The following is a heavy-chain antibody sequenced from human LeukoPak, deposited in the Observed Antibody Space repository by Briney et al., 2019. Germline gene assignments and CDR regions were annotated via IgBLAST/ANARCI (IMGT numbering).Heavy chain of an antibody. CDR1: GGSISSGIYY. J-gene: IGHJ5*02. D-gene: IGHD6-13*01. V-gene: IGHV4-61*01. CDR2: IYHNGST. Sequence: SETLSLTCSVSGGSISSGIYYWSWIRQPPGKGLEWIGCIYHNGSTNYNPSLKSRVTISLETSKKQFSLKLSTVTAADTAVYYCARDLSSSWFGNWFDPWGQGTLVTVSS. CDR3: ARDLSSSWFGNWFDP.